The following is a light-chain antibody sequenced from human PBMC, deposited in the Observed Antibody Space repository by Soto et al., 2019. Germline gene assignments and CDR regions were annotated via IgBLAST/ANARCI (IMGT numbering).Light chain of an antibody. CDR2: GNT. CDR3: QSYDNSLSGWV. Sequence: QSVLTQPPSVSGAPGQRVTISCTGSSSNIGSRYDVHWYQHLPGTAPKLLIYGNTNRPSGVPDRFSGSKSGTSASLAITGLQAEDEADYYCQSYDNSLSGWVFGGGTQLTVL. J-gene: IGLJ3*02. CDR1: SSNIGSRYD. V-gene: IGLV1-40*01.